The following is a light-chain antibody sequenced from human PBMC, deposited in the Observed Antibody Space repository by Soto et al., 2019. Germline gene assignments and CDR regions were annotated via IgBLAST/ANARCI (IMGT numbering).Light chain of an antibody. CDR1: QSINRD. CDR2: GAS. CDR3: QQYNSWPIT. Sequence: EIVMTQSPATLSVSPGDSATLSCRASQSINRDLAWYVQKPGQAPRRVIYGASTWGTGVPPRFTGSGSGTEFPLTISGLQSEDFAVDYRQQYNSWPITFGQGTRLENK. J-gene: IGKJ5*01. V-gene: IGKV3D-15*01.